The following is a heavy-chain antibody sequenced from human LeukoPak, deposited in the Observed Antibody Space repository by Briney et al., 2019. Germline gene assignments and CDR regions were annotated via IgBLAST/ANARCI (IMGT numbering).Heavy chain of an antibody. D-gene: IGHD1-14*01. CDR2: ISGSGGNT. CDR3: AKAVVGTGTFGYMDV. Sequence: GGSLRLSCAASGFTFSSYGMSWVRQTPGKRLEWVSAISGSGGNTYDADSVRGRFSISRDNSWNTLYLQMNSLRADDTALYYCAKAVVGTGTFGYMDVWGKGTTVTISS. CDR1: GFTFSSYG. V-gene: IGHV3-23*01. J-gene: IGHJ6*03.